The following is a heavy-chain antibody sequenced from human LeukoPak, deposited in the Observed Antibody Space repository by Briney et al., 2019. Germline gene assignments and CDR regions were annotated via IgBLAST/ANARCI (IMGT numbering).Heavy chain of an antibody. D-gene: IGHD3-22*01. CDR2: ISSSGSTI. J-gene: IGHJ3*02. V-gene: IGHV3-11*01. CDR1: GFTFSDYY. CDR3: ARDRATMTLGGDDAFDI. Sequence: GGSLRLSCAASGFTFSDYYMSWIRQAPGQGLEWVSYISSSGSTIYYADSVKGRFTISRDNAKNSLYLQMNSLRAEDTAVYYCARDRATMTLGGDDAFDIWGQGTMVTVSS.